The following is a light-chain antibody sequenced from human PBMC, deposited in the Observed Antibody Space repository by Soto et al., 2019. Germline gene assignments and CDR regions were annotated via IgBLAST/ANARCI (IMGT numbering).Light chain of an antibody. Sequence: QTVVTQEPSFSVSPGGTVTLTCGLSSGSVSTSYYPGWYQQTPGQPPRTLIYSTNTRSSGVPDRFSGSILGNKAALTITGAQADDESDYYCVLYMGSGIPWVFGGGTKLTVL. CDR3: VLYMGSGIPWV. J-gene: IGLJ3*02. CDR2: STN. V-gene: IGLV8-61*01. CDR1: SGSVSTSYY.